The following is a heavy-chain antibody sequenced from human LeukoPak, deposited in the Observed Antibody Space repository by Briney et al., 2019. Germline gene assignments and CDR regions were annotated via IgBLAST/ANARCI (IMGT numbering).Heavy chain of an antibody. CDR1: GYNFTTYG. V-gene: IGHV1-18*01. D-gene: IGHD3-16*01. CDR2: ISTYNGNR. Sequence: GATVKVSCKASGYNFTTYGINWVRQAPGQRPEWMGWISTYNGNRHSAQKFEDRVTMTTDTSTSTAYIEVRSLRSDDTAVYYCARERGRGFDSWGQGTLVTVSS. J-gene: IGHJ5*01. CDR3: ARERGRGFDS.